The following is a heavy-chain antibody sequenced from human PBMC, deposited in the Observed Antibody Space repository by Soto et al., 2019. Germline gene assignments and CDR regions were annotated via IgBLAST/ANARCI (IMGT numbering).Heavy chain of an antibody. Sequence: PSETLSLTCTVSGGSISSGGYYWSWIRQHPGKGLGWIGYIYYSGSTYYNPSLKSRVTISVDTSKNQFSLKLSSVTAADTAVYYCARDLGDPYCSSTSCYNWFDPWGQGTLVTVSS. J-gene: IGHJ5*02. CDR1: GGSISSGGYY. CDR2: IYYSGST. V-gene: IGHV4-31*03. CDR3: ARDLGDPYCSSTSCYNWFDP. D-gene: IGHD2-2*01.